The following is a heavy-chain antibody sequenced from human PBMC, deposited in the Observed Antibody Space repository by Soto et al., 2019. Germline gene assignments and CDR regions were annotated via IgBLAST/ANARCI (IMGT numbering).Heavy chain of an antibody. Sequence: FLILPCAASGFTFSSYGMRWVRQAPGKGLEWVANIKQGGSVKYCVDSVKGRFTISRDNAKNSLFLQMNSLRAEDTAAYYCVRAIAAADSAWGQGILVRVSS. V-gene: IGHV3-7*01. CDR3: VRAIAAADSA. CDR1: GFTFSSYG. D-gene: IGHD6-13*01. CDR2: IKQGGSVK. J-gene: IGHJ1*01.